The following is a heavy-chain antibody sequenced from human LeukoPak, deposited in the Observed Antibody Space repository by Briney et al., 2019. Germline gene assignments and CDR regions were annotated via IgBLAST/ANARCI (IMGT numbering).Heavy chain of an antibody. Sequence: GGFLRLSCAASGFIFSNFGMHWVRQAPGKGLEWVAVIWYDGSNKYYADSVKGRFTISRDNSKNTLYLQMNNLRAEDTAVYYCARRGTPNAFDLWGQGTMVAVSS. J-gene: IGHJ3*01. CDR1: GFIFSNFG. V-gene: IGHV3-33*01. CDR3: ARRGTPNAFDL. D-gene: IGHD3-16*01. CDR2: IWYDGSNK.